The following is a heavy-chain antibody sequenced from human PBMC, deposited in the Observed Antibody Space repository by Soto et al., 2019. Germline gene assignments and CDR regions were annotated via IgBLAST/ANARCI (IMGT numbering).Heavy chain of an antibody. J-gene: IGHJ5*02. CDR2: ISGSGGSTT. V-gene: IGHV3-23*01. CDR3: ARVPTVAAGTGWFDP. CDR1: GYIFTTYA. Sequence: GGSLRLSCAASGYIFTTYAMSWVRQAPGKGLEWVSSISGSGGSTTYYADSVKGRFTISRDNSKNTFYVQMNSLRAEDTAVYYCARVPTVAAGTGWFDPWGQGTLVTVSS. D-gene: IGHD6-13*01.